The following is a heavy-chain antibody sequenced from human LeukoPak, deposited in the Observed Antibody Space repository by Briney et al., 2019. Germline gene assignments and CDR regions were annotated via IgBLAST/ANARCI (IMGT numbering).Heavy chain of an antibody. D-gene: IGHD1-1*01. CDR2: MHYSGDT. Sequence: PSETLSLTCTVSGGSISSFFWSWIRQPPGKGLEWMGSMHYSGDTKYNPSLTSRVSLSIDTSNQQFSLRLSSVTAADTAVYYCARDLELERNRWNYFESWGQGTLVTVSS. CDR1: GGSISSFF. J-gene: IGHJ4*02. V-gene: IGHV4-59*01. CDR3: ARDLELERNRWNYFES.